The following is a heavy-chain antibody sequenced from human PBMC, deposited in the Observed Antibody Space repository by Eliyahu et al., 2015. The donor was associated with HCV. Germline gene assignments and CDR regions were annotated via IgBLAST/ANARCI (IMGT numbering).Heavy chain of an antibody. CDR1: GGSISSGGYS. J-gene: IGHJ5*02. CDR3: ARGVEMATIPTQKTYNWFDP. Sequence: QLQLQESGSGLVKPSQTLSLTCAVSGGSISSGGYSWGWIRQPPGKGLEWIGYLYHSGGTSYTPSLKSRVTISVDRSKNQFSLKLSSVTAADTAVYYCARGVEMATIPTQKTYNWFDPWGQGTLVTVSS. D-gene: IGHD5-24*01. V-gene: IGHV4-30-2*01. CDR2: LYHSGGT.